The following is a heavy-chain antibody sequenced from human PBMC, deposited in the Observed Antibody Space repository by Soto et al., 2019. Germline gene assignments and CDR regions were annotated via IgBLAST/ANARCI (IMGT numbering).Heavy chain of an antibody. CDR3: SRGPTDYYDNSANYFLDY. V-gene: IGHV1-18*01. CDR2: ISTYNGNT. J-gene: IGHJ4*02. CDR1: GYTFITYG. D-gene: IGHD3-22*01. Sequence: QVQLVQSGAEVKKPGASVKVSCKASGYTFITYGVSWVRQAPGQGLDWLGWISTYNGNTRYAERLHGRVTMTTDTTTNTAYMELRNLRSDDTDVYYCSRGPTDYYDNSANYFLDYWGQGTLVTVSS.